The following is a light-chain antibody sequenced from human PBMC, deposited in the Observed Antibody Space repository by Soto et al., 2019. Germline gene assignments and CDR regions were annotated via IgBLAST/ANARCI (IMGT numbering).Light chain of an antibody. J-gene: IGKJ4*01. CDR2: AAS. CDR1: QDITNY. Sequence: DLQMTQSPSSLSASVGDRVTITCRASQDITNYVNWYFQKPGKPPKLLISAASNSETGVPSKFSGSGSGTHFTFTISSLQPEDIATYYCQQYHSLPLTFGGGTKVEIK. CDR3: QQYHSLPLT. V-gene: IGKV1-33*01.